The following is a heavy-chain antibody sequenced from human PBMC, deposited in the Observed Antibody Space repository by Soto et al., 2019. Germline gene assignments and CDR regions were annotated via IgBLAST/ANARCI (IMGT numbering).Heavy chain of an antibody. V-gene: IGHV3-23*01. CDR2: ISGSGGST. Sequence: GGSLRLSCAASGFTFSSYAMSWVRQAPGKGLEWVSAISGSGGSTYYADSVKGRFTISRDNSKNTLYLQMNSLRAEDTAVYYCAKFKDCSSTSCYYYYYGMDVWGQGTTVTVSS. J-gene: IGHJ6*02. CDR3: AKFKDCSSTSCYYYYYGMDV. CDR1: GFTFSSYA. D-gene: IGHD2-2*01.